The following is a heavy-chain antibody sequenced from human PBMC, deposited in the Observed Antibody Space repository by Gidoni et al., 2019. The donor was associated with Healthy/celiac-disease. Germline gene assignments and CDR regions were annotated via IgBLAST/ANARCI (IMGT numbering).Heavy chain of an antibody. J-gene: IGHJ4*02. D-gene: IGHD2-8*01. CDR2: INHSGST. V-gene: IGHV4-34*01. CDR3: ARRDSGKYVEMANVDY. CDR1: GGSFSGYY. Sequence: QVPLQQWRSGLLMPSETLSPASAVYGGSFSGYYWSWIRQPPGQGLEWIGEINHSGSTNYNPSLKSRVTISVDTSKNQFSLKLSSVTAADTAVYYCARRDSGKYVEMANVDYWGQGTLVTVSS.